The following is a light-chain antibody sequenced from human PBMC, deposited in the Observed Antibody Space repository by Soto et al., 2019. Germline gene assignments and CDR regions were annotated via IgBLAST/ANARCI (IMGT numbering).Light chain of an antibody. J-gene: IGKJ3*01. CDR2: GAS. CDR1: QSVSRN. Sequence: EIVMTQSPATLSVSPGERATLSCRASQSVSRNLAWYQQKPGRTPTLLIYGASTMATGITDRFSATGSGTAFSITINSVDPEDFALYYCQQYGDSPFTFAPGTRV. V-gene: IGKV3D-15*02. CDR3: QQYGDSPFT.